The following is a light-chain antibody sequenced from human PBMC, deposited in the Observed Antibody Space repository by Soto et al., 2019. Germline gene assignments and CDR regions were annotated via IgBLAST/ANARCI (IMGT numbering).Light chain of an antibody. CDR2: DVT. CDR1: SSDVGGYNF. J-gene: IGLJ1*01. CDR3: TSYTSSITYV. Sequence: QSALPQPASVSGSPGQSTTISCTGTSSDVGGYNFVSWYQHHPGKAPKLIIYDVTNRPSGISNRFSGSKSGNTASLTISGLQAEDEADYYCTSYTSSITYVFGTGTKVTVL. V-gene: IGLV2-14*03.